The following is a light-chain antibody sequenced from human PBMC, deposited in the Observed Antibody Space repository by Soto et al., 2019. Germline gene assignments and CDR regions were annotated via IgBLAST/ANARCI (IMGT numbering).Light chain of an antibody. J-gene: IGKJ2*01. Sequence: VLTQSPGTLSLSPGERASLSCRASQSISSSYLAWYQKKPGQAPRLLIYGASSRAPGIPERFSGSGSGTGFTLTISRLEPEDFAVYYCQQYGSSSLYTFGQGTKLEV. CDR1: QSISSSY. CDR2: GAS. V-gene: IGKV3-20*01. CDR3: QQYGSSSLYT.